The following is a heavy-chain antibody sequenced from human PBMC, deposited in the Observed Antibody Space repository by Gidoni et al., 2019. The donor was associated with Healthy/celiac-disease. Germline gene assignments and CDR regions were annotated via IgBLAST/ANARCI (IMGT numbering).Heavy chain of an antibody. Sequence: EVQLLESGGGLVQPGGFLRLSCAASGFPFSSYAMSWVRQAPGKGLEWVSAISGSGGSTYYADSVKGRFTISRDNSKNTLYLQMNSLRAEDTAVYYCAKDRSSAHTYYYYGMDVWGQGTTVTVSS. J-gene: IGHJ6*02. CDR2: ISGSGGST. V-gene: IGHV3-23*01. CDR1: GFPFSSYA. D-gene: IGHD6-6*01. CDR3: AKDRSSAHTYYYYGMDV.